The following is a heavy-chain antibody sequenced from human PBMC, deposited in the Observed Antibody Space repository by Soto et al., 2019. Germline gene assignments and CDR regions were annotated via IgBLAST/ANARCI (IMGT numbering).Heavy chain of an antibody. CDR2: IYYSGST. CDR1: GGSISSYY. J-gene: IGHJ5*02. V-gene: IGHV4-59*01. CDR3: ASASGYCSGGSCPVGWFDP. Sequence: SETLSLTCTVSGGSISSYYWSWIRQPPGKGLEWIGYIYYSGSTNYNPSLKSRVTISVDTSKNQFSLKLSSVTPADTAVYYCASASGYCSGGSCPVGWFDPWGQGTLVTVS. D-gene: IGHD2-15*01.